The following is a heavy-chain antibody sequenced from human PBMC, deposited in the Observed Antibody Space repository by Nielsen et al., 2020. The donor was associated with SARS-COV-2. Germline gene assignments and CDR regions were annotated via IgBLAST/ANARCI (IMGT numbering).Heavy chain of an antibody. CDR1: GFNFHDYT. V-gene: IGHV3-43*01. CDR2: ISWDGRAP. J-gene: IGHJ6*02. Sequence: GESLKISCAASGFNFHDYTMYWVRRVPGKGLQWLSLISWDGRAPAYADSVKGRFTISRDNSKNSLYLQMNSLMTDDSALYYCATDIGPFRVTGMDVWGQGTTVHVS. D-gene: IGHD3-10*01. CDR3: ATDIGPFRVTGMDV.